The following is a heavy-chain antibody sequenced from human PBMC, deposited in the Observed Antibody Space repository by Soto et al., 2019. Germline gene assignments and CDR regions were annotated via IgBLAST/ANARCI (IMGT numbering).Heavy chain of an antibody. Sequence: VASVKVSCKASGYTFTSYGISWVRQAPGQGLEWMGWISAYNGNTNYAQKLQGRVTMTTDTSTSTAYMELRSQRSDDTAVYYCARGDIVVVPAAPNTYYYYGMDVWGQGTTVTVSS. CDR1: GYTFTSYG. V-gene: IGHV1-18*04. CDR2: ISAYNGNT. J-gene: IGHJ6*02. D-gene: IGHD2-2*01. CDR3: ARGDIVVVPAAPNTYYYYGMDV.